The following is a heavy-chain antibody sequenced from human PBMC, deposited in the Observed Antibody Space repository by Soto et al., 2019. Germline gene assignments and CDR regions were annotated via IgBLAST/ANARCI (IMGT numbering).Heavy chain of an antibody. V-gene: IGHV6-1*01. D-gene: IGHD5-12*01. CDR1: GDSVSSNSAA. CDR2: TYYRSKWYN. CDR3: ARELRHRLVANKFVKYYGMDV. J-gene: IGHJ6*02. Sequence: PSQTLSLTCAISGDSVSSNSAAWNWIRQSPSRGLEWLGRTYYRSKWYNDYAVSVKSRITINPDTSKNQFSLQLNSVTPEDTAVYYCARELRHRLVANKFVKYYGMDVWGQGTTVTVSS.